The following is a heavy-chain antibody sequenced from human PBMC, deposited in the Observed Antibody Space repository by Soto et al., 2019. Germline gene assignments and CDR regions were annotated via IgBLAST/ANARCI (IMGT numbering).Heavy chain of an antibody. V-gene: IGHV3-21*01. CDR3: ARVRSGGSGYFDY. D-gene: IGHD2-15*01. Sequence: EVQLVESGGGLVKPGGSLRLSCAASGFTFSIYTMTWVRQAPEKGLEWVSSISDTSSHKYYSDSVEGRFTVSRDNAKNSLYLQVNSLRAEDTAVYYCARVRSGGSGYFDYWGQGTLVTVSS. CDR1: GFTFSIYT. CDR2: ISDTSSHK. J-gene: IGHJ4*02.